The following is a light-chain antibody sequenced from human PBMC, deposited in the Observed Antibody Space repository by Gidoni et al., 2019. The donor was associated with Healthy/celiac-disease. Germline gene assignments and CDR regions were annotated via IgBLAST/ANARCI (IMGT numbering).Light chain of an antibody. J-gene: IGKJ5*01. CDR1: QSISSY. CDR3: QQSYSTPIT. CDR2: AAS. Sequence: DIQMTQSPSSLSASVGDRVTITCRASQSISSYLHWYQQKPGKAQKLLIYAASSVQSVVPSRFSGSVSGTYFTLTISSLQPEDFATYYCQQSYSTPITFGQGTRLEIK. V-gene: IGKV1-39*01.